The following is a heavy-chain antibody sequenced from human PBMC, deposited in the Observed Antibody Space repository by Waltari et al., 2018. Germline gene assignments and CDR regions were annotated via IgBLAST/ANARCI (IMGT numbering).Heavy chain of an antibody. D-gene: IGHD3-10*01. Sequence: QVHLQQWGAGLLTPSETLSITCAVYGGFFSDYYWSWIRQPPGKGLEWIGEINHSGSTNYSPSLKSRVTISVDTSKNQFSLKLSSVTAADTAVYYCAVGGSGSGYWGQGTLVTVSS. V-gene: IGHV4-34*01. CDR2: INHSGST. J-gene: IGHJ4*02. CDR1: GGFFSDYY. CDR3: AVGGSGSGY.